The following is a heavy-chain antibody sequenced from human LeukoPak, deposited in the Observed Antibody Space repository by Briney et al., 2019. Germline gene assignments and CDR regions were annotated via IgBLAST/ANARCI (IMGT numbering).Heavy chain of an antibody. CDR1: GGTFTSYA. CDR3: ASRLRADYYYMDV. CDR2: IIPIFCTA. J-gene: IGHJ6*03. Sequence: ASVKVSCKASGGTFTSYAISWVRQAPGQGLEWMGGIIPIFCTANYAQKFHGRVTITADESASTAYMELRSLRSEDTAVYYCASRLRADYYYMDVWGKGTTVTVSS. V-gene: IGHV1-69*13. D-gene: IGHD3-3*01.